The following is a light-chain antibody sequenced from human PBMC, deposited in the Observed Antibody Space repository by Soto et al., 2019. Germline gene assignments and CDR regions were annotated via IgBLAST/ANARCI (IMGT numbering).Light chain of an antibody. V-gene: IGKV3-11*01. CDR3: QQRSNWRRT. CDR2: DAS. CDR1: QSIDNY. Sequence: EIVLTQSPATLSLSPGERATLSCRASQSIDNYLAWYQQKPGQAPRLLVYDASNRATGIPARFSGSGSGTDFTLTISSLEPEDFAVYYCQQRSNWRRTFGGGTKVEI. J-gene: IGKJ4*01.